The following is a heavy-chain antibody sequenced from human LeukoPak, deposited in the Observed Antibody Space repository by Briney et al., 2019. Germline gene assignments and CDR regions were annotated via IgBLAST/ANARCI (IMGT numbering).Heavy chain of an antibody. Sequence: GGSLRPSCAASGFTFSSYSMNWVRQAPGKGLEWVSSISSSSSYIYYADSVKGRFTISRDNAKNSLYLQMNSLRAEDTAVYYCARDGRRGTIFGVVIMSPLDYWGQGTLVTVSS. CDR2: ISSSSSYI. D-gene: IGHD3-3*01. CDR3: ARDGRRGTIFGVVIMSPLDY. CDR1: GFTFSSYS. V-gene: IGHV3-21*01. J-gene: IGHJ4*02.